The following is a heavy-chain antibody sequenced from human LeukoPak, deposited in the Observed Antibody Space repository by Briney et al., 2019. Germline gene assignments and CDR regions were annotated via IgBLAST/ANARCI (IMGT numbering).Heavy chain of an antibody. Sequence: SETLSLTCAVYGGSFSGYYWSWIRQPPGKGPEWIGEINHSGSTNYNPSLKSRLTISVDTSKNQFSLKLSSVTAADTAVYYCARETSQKGAHYMDVCGKGTTVTISS. CDR2: INHSGST. J-gene: IGHJ6*03. D-gene: IGHD3-16*01. CDR1: GGSFSGYY. CDR3: ARETSQKGAHYMDV. V-gene: IGHV4-34*01.